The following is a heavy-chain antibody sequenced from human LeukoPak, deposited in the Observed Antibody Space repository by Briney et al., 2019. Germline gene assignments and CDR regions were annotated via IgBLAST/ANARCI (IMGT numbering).Heavy chain of an antibody. CDR1: GFTFSNGW. D-gene: IGHD4-17*01. J-gene: IGHJ4*02. V-gene: IGHV3-15*01. CDR3: VDPGDYAVG. CDR2: IKSRTDGGTI. Sequence: GGSLRLSCAATGFTFSNGWMIWVRQAPGKGLEWVGRIKSRTDGGTIEYAAPVKGRFSISRDDSKNTLYLQDNSLKTEDTGVYYCVDPGDYAVGWGQGTLVTVSS.